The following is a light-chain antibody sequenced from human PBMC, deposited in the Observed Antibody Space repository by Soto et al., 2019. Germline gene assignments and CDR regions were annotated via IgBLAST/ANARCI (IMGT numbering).Light chain of an antibody. CDR1: QSVSNN. V-gene: IGKV3-15*01. CDR2: AVS. CDR3: QQFNNWPLT. Sequence: EIVMTQSPATLSVSPGERATLSCRASQSVSNNLAWYQQKPGQAPRLLIYAVSARATGIPARFSGSGSGTEFTLTISSLQSEDFAVYYCQQFNNWPLTFGGGTNVEIK. J-gene: IGKJ4*01.